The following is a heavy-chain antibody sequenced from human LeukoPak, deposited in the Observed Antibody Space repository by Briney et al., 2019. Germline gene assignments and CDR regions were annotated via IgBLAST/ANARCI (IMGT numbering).Heavy chain of an antibody. Sequence: GGSLGLSCAASGFTFSSYAMSWVRQAPGKGLEWVSAISGSGGSTYYADSVKGRFTISRDNSKNTLYLQMNSLRAEDTAVYYCAKELRYFDWLFGYFDYWGQGTLVTVSS. CDR1: GFTFSSYA. CDR3: AKELRYFDWLFGYFDY. D-gene: IGHD3-9*01. J-gene: IGHJ4*02. V-gene: IGHV3-23*01. CDR2: ISGSGGST.